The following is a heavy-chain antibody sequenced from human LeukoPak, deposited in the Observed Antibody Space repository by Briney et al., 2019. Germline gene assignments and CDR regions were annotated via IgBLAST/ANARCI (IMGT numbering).Heavy chain of an antibody. D-gene: IGHD3-10*01. V-gene: IGHV3-73*01. CDR3: RLPYYYGSGSSYGMDV. CDR1: GFTFSGSA. CDR2: IRSKANSYAT. Sequence: PGGSLRLSCAASGFTFSGSAMHWVRQASGKGLDWVGRIRSKANSYATAYAASVKGRFTISRDDSKNTVYLQMNSLKTEDTAVYYCRLPYYYGSGSSYGMDVWGQGTTVTVSS. J-gene: IGHJ6*02.